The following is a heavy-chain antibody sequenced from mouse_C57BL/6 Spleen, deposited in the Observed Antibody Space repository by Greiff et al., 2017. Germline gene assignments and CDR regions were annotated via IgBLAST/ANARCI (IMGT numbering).Heavy chain of an antibody. CDR3: ARHPGAVWYFDV. V-gene: IGHV1-82*01. J-gene: IGHJ1*03. Sequence: VKLMESGPELVKPGASVKISCKASGYAFSSSWMNWVKQRPGKGLEWIGRIYPGDGDTNYNGKFKGKATLTADKSSSTAYMQLSSLTSEDSAVXFCARHPGAVWYFDVWGTGTTVTVSS. D-gene: IGHD4-1*01. CDR1: GYAFSSSW. CDR2: IYPGDGDT.